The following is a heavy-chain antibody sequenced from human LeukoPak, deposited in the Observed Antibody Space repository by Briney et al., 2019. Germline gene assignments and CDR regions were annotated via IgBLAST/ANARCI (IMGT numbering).Heavy chain of an antibody. Sequence: KPSETLSLTCSVSGGSISSTTYYWAWIRQPPGKGLEWIGSIYYSGTTYYNPSLKSRVTISVDTSKSQFSLKLTSVTATDTAVYYCATSGFSFYFDHWGQGTLVTVSS. V-gene: IGHV4-39*01. CDR3: ATSGFSFYFDH. CDR1: GGSISSTTYY. D-gene: IGHD1-26*01. J-gene: IGHJ4*02. CDR2: IYYSGTT.